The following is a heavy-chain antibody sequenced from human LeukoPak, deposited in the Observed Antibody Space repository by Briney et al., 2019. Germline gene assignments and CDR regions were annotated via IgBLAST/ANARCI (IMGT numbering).Heavy chain of an antibody. CDR2: ISSSSSYI. V-gene: IGHV3-21*01. J-gene: IGHJ4*02. D-gene: IGHD2-8*01. CDR1: GFTFSSYS. CDR3: ARAPMVLVLDY. Sequence: PGGSLRLSCAASGFTFSSYSMNWVRQAAGKGLDWVSSISSSSSYIYYADSVKGRFTISRDNAKNSLYLQMNSLRAEDTAVYYCARAPMVLVLDYWGQGTLVTVSS.